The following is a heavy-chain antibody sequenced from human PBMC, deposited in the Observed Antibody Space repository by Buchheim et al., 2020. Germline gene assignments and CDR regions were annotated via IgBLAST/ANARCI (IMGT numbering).Heavy chain of an antibody. CDR3: AKVGYYDILTGYEPEDY. CDR2: ISGSGGST. Sequence: EVQLLESGGGLVQPGGSLRLSCAASGFTFSSYAMSWVRQAPGKGLEWVSAISGSGGSTYYADSVKGRFTISRDNSTNTLYLQMNSLRAEDTAVYYCAKVGYYDILTGYEPEDYWGQGTL. V-gene: IGHV3-23*01. J-gene: IGHJ4*02. D-gene: IGHD3-9*01. CDR1: GFTFSSYA.